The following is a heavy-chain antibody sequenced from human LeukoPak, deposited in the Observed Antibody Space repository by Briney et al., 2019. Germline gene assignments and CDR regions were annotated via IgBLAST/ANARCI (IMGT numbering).Heavy chain of an antibody. CDR2: IYPSDSDT. CDR1: GYTFSTSW. D-gene: IGHD5-12*01. J-gene: IGHJ4*02. V-gene: IGHV5-51*01. Sequence: GESLKIFCKASGYTFSTSWIGWVRQMPGKGLEWMGIIYPSDSDTRYSPSFQGQVTISADKSISTAYLQWSSLKASDTAMYYCGRVGYSGYESDSWGQGTLVTVSS. CDR3: GRVGYSGYESDS.